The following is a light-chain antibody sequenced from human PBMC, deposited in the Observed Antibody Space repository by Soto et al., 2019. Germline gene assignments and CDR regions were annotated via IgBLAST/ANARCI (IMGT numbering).Light chain of an antibody. CDR3: QQYDSSSVT. V-gene: IGKV3-20*01. CDR1: QTVISTH. CDR2: ATS. Sequence: IILTHSPGTLSLSPWEVATLSCKASQTVISTHLAWYQQKPGQAPRLLIYATSNRATGIPDRFSGSGSGRDFTLTIDRLEPEDFAVYYSQQYDSSSVTFGQGTRLEIK. J-gene: IGKJ5*01.